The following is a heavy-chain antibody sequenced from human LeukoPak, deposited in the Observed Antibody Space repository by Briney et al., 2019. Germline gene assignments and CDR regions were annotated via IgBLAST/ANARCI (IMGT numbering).Heavy chain of an antibody. CDR1: GFTFSSYS. D-gene: IGHD6-6*01. Sequence: GGSLRLSCAASGFTFSSYSMNWVRQAPGKGLEWVSSISSSSSYIYYADSVKGRFTISRDNSKNTLYLQMNSLRAEDTAVYYCARDGGEQLVGPFDYWGQGTLVTVSS. CDR2: ISSSSSYI. V-gene: IGHV3-21*01. CDR3: ARDGGEQLVGPFDY. J-gene: IGHJ4*02.